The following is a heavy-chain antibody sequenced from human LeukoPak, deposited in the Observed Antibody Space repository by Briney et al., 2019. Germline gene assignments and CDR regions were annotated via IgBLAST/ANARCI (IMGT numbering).Heavy chain of an antibody. V-gene: IGHV3-7*01. J-gene: IGHJ5*02. CDR2: IKQDGNEK. Sequence: GSLRLSCAASGFTFSSYCMSWVRQAPGKGLEWVANIKQDGNEKYYVDSVKGRFTISRDNAKNSLYLQMNSLRAEDTAAYYCARGDYDILTGHHGWFDPWGQGTLVTVSS. CDR1: GFTFSSYC. CDR3: ARGDYDILTGHHGWFDP. D-gene: IGHD3-9*01.